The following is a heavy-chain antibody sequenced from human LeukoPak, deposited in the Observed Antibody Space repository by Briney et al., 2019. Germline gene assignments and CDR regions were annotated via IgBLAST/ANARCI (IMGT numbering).Heavy chain of an antibody. V-gene: IGHV4-39*07. CDR1: GGSISSSSYY. J-gene: IGHJ4*02. CDR3: AVAVVVTATIGY. D-gene: IGHD2-21*02. CDR2: IYYSGST. Sequence: KPSETLSLTCTVSGGSISSSSYYWGWMRQPPGKGLEWIGSIYYSGSTYYNPSLKSRVTISVDTSKNQFSLKLSSVTAADTAVYYCAVAVVVTATIGYWGQGTLVTVSS.